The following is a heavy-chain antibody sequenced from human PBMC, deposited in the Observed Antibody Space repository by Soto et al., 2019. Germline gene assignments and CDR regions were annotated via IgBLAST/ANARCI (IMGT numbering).Heavy chain of an antibody. Sequence: GGSLRLSCAASGFTVSSNYMSWVRQAPGKGLEWVSVIYSGGSTYYADSVKGRFTISGDNSKNTLYLQMNSLRAEDTAVYYCAREHYDILTGYSPLYGMDVWGQGTTVTVSS. J-gene: IGHJ6*02. CDR3: AREHYDILTGYSPLYGMDV. D-gene: IGHD3-9*01. CDR2: IYSGGST. CDR1: GFTVSSNY. V-gene: IGHV3-53*01.